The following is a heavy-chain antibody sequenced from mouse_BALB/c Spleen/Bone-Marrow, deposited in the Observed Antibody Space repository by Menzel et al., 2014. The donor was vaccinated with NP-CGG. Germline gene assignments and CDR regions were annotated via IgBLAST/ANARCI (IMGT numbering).Heavy chain of an antibody. CDR1: GFDFSRYW. CDR3: ARLGYYGWFAY. D-gene: IGHD2-3*01. Sequence: EVQLVESGGGLVQPGGSLKLPCAASGFDFSRYWMSWVRQAPGKGLQWIGEINPESNTINYTPSLKDKFIISRDNAKNTLYLQMSKVRSEDTALYCCARLGYYGWFAYWGQGTLVTVSA. V-gene: IGHV4-1*02. J-gene: IGHJ3*01. CDR2: INPESNTI.